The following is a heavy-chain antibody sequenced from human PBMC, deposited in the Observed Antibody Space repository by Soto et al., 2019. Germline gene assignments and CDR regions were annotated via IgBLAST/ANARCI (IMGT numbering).Heavy chain of an antibody. CDR1: GYSFTSYW. CDR2: IDPSDSYT. CDR3: ARQGVVPAAIRYYYYYGMDV. J-gene: IGHJ6*02. Sequence: PGESLEISCKGSGYSFTSYWISWVRQMPGKGLEWMGRIDPSDSYTNYSPSFQGHVTISADKSISTAYLQWSSLKASDTAMYYCARQGVVPAAIRYYYYYGMDVWGQGTTVTVSS. D-gene: IGHD2-2*01. V-gene: IGHV5-10-1*01.